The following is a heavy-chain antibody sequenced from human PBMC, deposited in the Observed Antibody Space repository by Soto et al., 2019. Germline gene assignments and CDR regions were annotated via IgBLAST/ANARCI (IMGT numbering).Heavy chain of an antibody. CDR2: ISYDGSNK. J-gene: IGHJ4*02. CDR1: GFTFSSYG. D-gene: IGHD2-8*01. CDR3: ASGPYCTNGVCYGTPFDY. V-gene: IGHV3-30*03. Sequence: PGGSLRLSCAASGFTFSSYGMHWVRQAPGKRLEWVAVISYDGSNKYYADSVKGRFTISRDNSKNTLYLQMNSLRAEDTAVYYCASGPYCTNGVCYGTPFDYWGQGTLVTVSS.